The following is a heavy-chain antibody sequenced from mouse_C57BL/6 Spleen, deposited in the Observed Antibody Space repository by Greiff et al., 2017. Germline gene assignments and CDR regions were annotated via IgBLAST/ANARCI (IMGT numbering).Heavy chain of an antibody. J-gene: IGHJ3*01. V-gene: IGHV5-4*01. D-gene: IGHD2-4*01. Sequence: EVKLVESGGGLAKPGGSLKLSCAASGFTFSSYAMSWVRQTPEKRLEWVATISDGGSYTYYPDNVKGRFTISRDNAKNNLYLQMSHLKSEDTAMYYCAREGLRRAWFAYWGQGTLVTVSA. CDR2: ISDGGSYT. CDR1: GFTFSSYA. CDR3: AREGLRRAWFAY.